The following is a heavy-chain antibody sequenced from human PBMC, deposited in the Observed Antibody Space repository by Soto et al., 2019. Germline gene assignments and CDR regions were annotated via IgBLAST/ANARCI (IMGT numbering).Heavy chain of an antibody. Sequence: PGGSLRLSCAASGFTFSSYGMHWVRQAPGKGLEWVAVISYDGSNKYYADSVKGRFTISRDNSKNTLYLQMNSLRAEDTAVYYCARQSHIHDSSGPTFDYWGQGTLVTVSS. D-gene: IGHD3-22*01. V-gene: IGHV3-30*03. CDR1: GFTFSSYG. CDR2: ISYDGSNK. J-gene: IGHJ4*02. CDR3: ARQSHIHDSSGPTFDY.